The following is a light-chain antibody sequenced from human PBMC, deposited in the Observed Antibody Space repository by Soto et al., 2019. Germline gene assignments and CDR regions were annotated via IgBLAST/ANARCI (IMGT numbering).Light chain of an antibody. CDR3: SSYTSSSTRV. Sequence: QSALTQPASVSGSPGQSSTISCTGTSSDVGGYNYVSWYQQHPGKAPKLMIYDVSNRPSGVSNRFSGPKSGNTASLTISGLHAENEADYYCSSYTSSSTRVFGTRTKLTVL. CDR2: DVS. CDR1: SSDVGGYNY. J-gene: IGLJ1*01. V-gene: IGLV2-14*01.